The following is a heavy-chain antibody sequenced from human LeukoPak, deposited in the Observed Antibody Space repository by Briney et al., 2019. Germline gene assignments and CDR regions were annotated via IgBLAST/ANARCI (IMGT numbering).Heavy chain of an antibody. CDR2: IYYSGST. CDR1: GGSISSYY. Sequence: PSETLSLTCTVSGGSISSYYWSWIRQPPGKGLEWIGDIYYSGSTNYNPSLKSRVTISVDTSKNQFSLKLNSVTAADTAVYYCARRAYGSGSFSRYHFDYWGQGTLVAVSS. D-gene: IGHD3-10*01. CDR3: ARRAYGSGSFSRYHFDY. V-gene: IGHV4-59*08. J-gene: IGHJ4*02.